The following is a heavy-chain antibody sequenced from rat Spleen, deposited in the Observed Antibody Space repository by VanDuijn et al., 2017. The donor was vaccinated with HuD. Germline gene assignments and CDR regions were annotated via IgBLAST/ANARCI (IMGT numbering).Heavy chain of an antibody. CDR1: GYSITSSYR. J-gene: IGHJ2*01. CDR3: ARQDIYYGYNYGYFDY. D-gene: IGHD1-9*01. Sequence: EVQLQESGPGLVKPSQSLSLTCSVTGYSITSSYRWNWIRKFPGNKLEWMGYINSAGSTNYNPSLKSRISITGDTSRNQFFLQVNSVTTEDTATYYCARQDIYYGYNYGYFDYWGQGVMVTVSS. CDR2: INSAGST. V-gene: IGHV3-3*01.